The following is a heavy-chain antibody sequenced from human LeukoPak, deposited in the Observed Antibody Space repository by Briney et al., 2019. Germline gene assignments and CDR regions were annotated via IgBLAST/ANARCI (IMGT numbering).Heavy chain of an antibody. CDR1: GGSISSGGYY. CDR2: IYSSGST. D-gene: IGHD6-13*01. CDR3: ARGRSAAGNFDY. Sequence: PSETLSLTCTVSGGSISSGGYYWSWIRHQPGKGLEWIGYIYSSGSTDYNPSLKSRLAISVDTPKDQFSLKVTSVTAADTAVYYCARGRSAAGNFDYWGQGTLVTVSS. V-gene: IGHV4-31*03. J-gene: IGHJ4*02.